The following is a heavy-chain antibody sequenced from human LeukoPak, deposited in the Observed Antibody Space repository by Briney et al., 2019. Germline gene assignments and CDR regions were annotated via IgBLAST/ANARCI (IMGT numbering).Heavy chain of an antibody. CDR2: INDSGSV. D-gene: IGHD2-15*01. CDR1: SGSFSGYY. Sequence: SETLSLSCAVYSGSFSGYYWSWIRQHPGKGLESIGEINDSGSVNCNPSLKNRVTLSVDTSKNQFSLRLSSVAAADTAVYYCARRLVDSGASQVSDDWGQGTLVTVSS. V-gene: IGHV4-34*01. J-gene: IGHJ4*02. CDR3: ARRLVDSGASQVSDD.